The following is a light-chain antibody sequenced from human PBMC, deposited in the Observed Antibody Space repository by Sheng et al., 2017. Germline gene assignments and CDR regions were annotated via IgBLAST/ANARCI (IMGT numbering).Light chain of an antibody. CDR2: GKN. CDR3: NSRDSSGNHRWINYV. Sequence: SSELTQDPAVSVALGQTVRITCQGDSLRSYYASWYQQKPGQAPVLVIYGKNNRPSGIPDRFSGSSSGNTASLTITGAQAEDEADYYCNSRDSSGNHRWINYVFGTGTKVTVL. CDR1: SLRSYY. V-gene: IGLV3-19*01. J-gene: IGLJ1*01.